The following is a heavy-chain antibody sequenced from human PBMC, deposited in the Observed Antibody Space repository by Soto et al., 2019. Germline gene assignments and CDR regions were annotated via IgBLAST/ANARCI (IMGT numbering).Heavy chain of an antibody. CDR2: ISSSSSYI. D-gene: IGHD1-26*01. CDR3: ARDQVAATRDYYYYYGMDV. Sequence: WGSLRLSCAASGFTFSSYAMSWVHQAPGKGLEWVSSISSSSSYIYYADSVKGRFTISRDNAKNSLYLQMNSLRAEDTAVYYCARDQVAATRDYYYYYGMDVWGQGTTVTVSS. J-gene: IGHJ6*02. V-gene: IGHV3-21*01. CDR1: GFTFSSYA.